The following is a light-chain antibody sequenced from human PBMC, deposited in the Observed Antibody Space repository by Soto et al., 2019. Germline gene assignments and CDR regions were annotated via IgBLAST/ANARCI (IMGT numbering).Light chain of an antibody. CDR1: QGISTF. CDR3: QQSYATVRT. J-gene: IGKJ4*01. V-gene: IGKV1-39*01. Sequence: DIQMTQSPSSLSASVGDRVTITCRASQGISTFLNWYKQKPGKAPRLLIYAASRLQSGVPARFSGSGAETDFTLTITSLKPEDFGIYYCQQSYATVRTFGGGTKVDIK. CDR2: AAS.